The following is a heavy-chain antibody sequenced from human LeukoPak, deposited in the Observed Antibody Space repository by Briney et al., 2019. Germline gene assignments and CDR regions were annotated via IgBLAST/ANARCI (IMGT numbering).Heavy chain of an antibody. J-gene: IGHJ1*01. Sequence: GGSLRLSCAASGFTFRSYSMNWVRQAPGKGLEWVSSISSSSSYIYYADSVKGRFTISRDNAKNSLYLQMNSLRAEDTAVYYCARDQDAEYFQHWGQGTLVTVSS. CDR2: ISSSSSYI. CDR1: GFTFRSYS. CDR3: ARDQDAEYFQH. V-gene: IGHV3-21*01.